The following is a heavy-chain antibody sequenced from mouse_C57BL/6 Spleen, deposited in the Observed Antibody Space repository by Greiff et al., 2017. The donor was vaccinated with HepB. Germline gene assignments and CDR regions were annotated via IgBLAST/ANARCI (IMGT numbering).Heavy chain of an antibody. CDR2: IYPGDGDT. J-gene: IGHJ2*01. CDR3: ARETTVVAPFDY. V-gene: IGHV1-82*01. CDR1: GYAFSSSW. Sequence: QVQLQQSGPELVKPGASVKISCKASGYAFSSSWMNWVKQRPGKGLEWIGRIYPGDGDTNYNGKFKGKATLTADKSSSTAYMQLSSLTSEDSAVYFCARETTVVAPFDYWGHGTTRTVSS. D-gene: IGHD1-1*01.